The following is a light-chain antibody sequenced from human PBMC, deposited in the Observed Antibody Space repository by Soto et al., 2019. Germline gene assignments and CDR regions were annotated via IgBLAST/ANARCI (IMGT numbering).Light chain of an antibody. CDR3: QQLNSYPIS. J-gene: IGKJ5*01. CDR1: QDISSN. CDR2: AAS. V-gene: IGKV1-9*01. Sequence: IQLTQSPSSLSASVGDRLTITCRASQDISSNLAWYQQKPGRAPKLLIYAASTLQSGVPSRFSGSRSGADFTLTISSLQPEDSATYYCQQLNSYPISFGQGTRLEIK.